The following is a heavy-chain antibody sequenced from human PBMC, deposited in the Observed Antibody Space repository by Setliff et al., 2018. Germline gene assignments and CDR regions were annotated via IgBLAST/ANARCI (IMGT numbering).Heavy chain of an antibody. Sequence: ASVKVSCKASGYTFNNYAINWVRQAPGQGLEWMGWINTDTGNPTPAQGFTGRFVFSLDTSVSTAYLQISSLKAEDTALYYCARVGTGSLLDYWGQGTLVTVSS. J-gene: IGHJ4*02. CDR2: INTDTGNP. CDR1: GYTFNNYA. CDR3: ARVGTGSLLDY. D-gene: IGHD1-1*01. V-gene: IGHV7-4-1*02.